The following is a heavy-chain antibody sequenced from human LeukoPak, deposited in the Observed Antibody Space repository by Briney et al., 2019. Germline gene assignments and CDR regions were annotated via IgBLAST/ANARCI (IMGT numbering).Heavy chain of an antibody. CDR3: ARVFTMVRGVTDY. D-gene: IGHD3-10*01. J-gene: IGHJ4*02. Sequence: GGSLRLSCAASGLTFSSYSMNWVCQAPGKGLEWVSSISSSSSYIYYADSVKGRFTISRDNAKNSLYLQMNSLRAEDTAVYYCARVFTMVRGVTDYWGQGTLVTVSS. CDR1: GLTFSSYS. CDR2: ISSSSSYI. V-gene: IGHV3-21*01.